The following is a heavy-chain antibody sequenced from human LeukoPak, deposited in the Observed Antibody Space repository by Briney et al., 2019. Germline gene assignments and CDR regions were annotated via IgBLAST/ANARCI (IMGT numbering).Heavy chain of an antibody. Sequence: ASVKVSCKASGYTFTGYYMHWVRQAPGQGLEWMGWINPNSGGTNYAQKFQGRVTMTRDTSISTAYMELSRLGSDDTAVYYFARARYSSGWYYFDYWGQGTLVTVSS. CDR3: ARARYSSGWYYFDY. J-gene: IGHJ4*02. CDR1: GYTFTGYY. V-gene: IGHV1-2*02. D-gene: IGHD6-19*01. CDR2: INPNSGGT.